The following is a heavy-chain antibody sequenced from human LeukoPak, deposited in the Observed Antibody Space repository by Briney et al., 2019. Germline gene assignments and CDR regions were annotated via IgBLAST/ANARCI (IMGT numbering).Heavy chain of an antibody. J-gene: IGHJ6*02. CDR1: GASISSGAYY. CDR3: ARAYLELRAAYYYGMDV. Sequence: PSQTLSLTCTVSGASISSGAYYSSWIRQHPGKGLEWIVYIYYSGSTYYNPSLKSPATISLDTSKKQFSLKLSSVTAADTAVYYCARAYLELRAAYYYGMDVWGQGTTVTVSS. CDR2: IYYSGST. V-gene: IGHV4-31*01. D-gene: IGHD1-7*01.